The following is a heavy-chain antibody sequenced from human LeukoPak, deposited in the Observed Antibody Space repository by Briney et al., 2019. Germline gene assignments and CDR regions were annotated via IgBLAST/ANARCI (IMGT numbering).Heavy chain of an antibody. Sequence: KPSETLSLTCAVYGGSFSGYYWSWIRQPPGKGLEWIGEINHSGSTNYNPSLKSRVTISVDTSKNQFSLKLSSVTAADTAVYYCARQGIQGLWSRYYYYGMDVWGQGTTVTVSS. V-gene: IGHV4-34*01. CDR3: ARQGIQGLWSRYYYYGMDV. CDR2: INHSGST. CDR1: GGSFSGYY. D-gene: IGHD4/OR15-4a*01. J-gene: IGHJ6*02.